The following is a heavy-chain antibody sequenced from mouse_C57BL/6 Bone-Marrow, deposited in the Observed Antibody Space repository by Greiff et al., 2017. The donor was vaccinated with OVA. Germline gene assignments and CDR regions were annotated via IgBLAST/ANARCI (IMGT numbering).Heavy chain of an antibody. CDR3: ARGLRWYFDV. D-gene: IGHD2-4*01. CDR1: DYTFTSYW. Sequence: QVQLQQPGAELVKPGASVKVSCKASDYTFTSYWMHWVKQRPGQGLEWIGRIHPSDSDTNYSQKFKGKATLTVDKSSSTACMQLSSLTSEDSAVYYCARGLRWYFDVWGTGTTVTFSS. V-gene: IGHV1-74*01. J-gene: IGHJ1*03. CDR2: IHPSDSDT.